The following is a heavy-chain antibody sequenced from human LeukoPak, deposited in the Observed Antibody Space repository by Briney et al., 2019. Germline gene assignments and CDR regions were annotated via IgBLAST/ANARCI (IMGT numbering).Heavy chain of an antibody. CDR1: GGTFSNYA. V-gene: IGHV1-69*05. Sequence: GSSVKVSCKASGGTFSNYAISWVRHAPGQGLEWLGGIIPMFGTAKYAQKFQGRVTITTDESTTTAYMELISLRFEDTAVYYCLRRPTLRGRHRAFDPWGQGTLVTVTS. J-gene: IGHJ5*02. D-gene: IGHD6-25*01. CDR2: IIPMFGTA. CDR3: LRRPTLRGRHRAFDP.